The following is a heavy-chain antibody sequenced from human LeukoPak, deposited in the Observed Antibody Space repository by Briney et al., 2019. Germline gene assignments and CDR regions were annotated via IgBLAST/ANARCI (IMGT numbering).Heavy chain of an antibody. CDR3: ARDGVEAVYDSSGYYWFDP. Sequence: VASVKVSCKASGYTFSDYYIHWVRQAPGQGLEWMGWINPKSGGTNSAQKFQGRVTMTRDTSISTAYMELSRLRSDDTAVYYCARDGVEAVYDSSGYYWFDPWGQGTLVTVSS. V-gene: IGHV1-2*02. J-gene: IGHJ5*02. D-gene: IGHD3-22*01. CDR1: GYTFSDYY. CDR2: INPKSGGT.